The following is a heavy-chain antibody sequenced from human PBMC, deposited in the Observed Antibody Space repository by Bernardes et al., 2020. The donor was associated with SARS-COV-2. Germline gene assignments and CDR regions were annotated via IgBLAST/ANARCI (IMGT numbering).Heavy chain of an antibody. Sequence: GGSLRLSCGASGFAFRSYAMTWVRQAPGKGLEWVSTISDSGGSTYYADSVKGRFTISRDNSKNSLYLQMNTLRAEDTAVYYCAKDWVDEYGGIDYWGQGTLVTVSS. J-gene: IGHJ4*02. CDR3: AKDWVDEYGGIDY. V-gene: IGHV3-23*01. CDR2: ISDSGGST. CDR1: GFAFRSYA. D-gene: IGHD4-17*01.